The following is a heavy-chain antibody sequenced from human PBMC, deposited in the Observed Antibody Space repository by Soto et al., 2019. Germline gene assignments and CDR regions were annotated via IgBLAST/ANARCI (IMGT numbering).Heavy chain of an antibody. J-gene: IGHJ5*02. CDR2: ISAYNGNT. CDR3: ARPYDIAARRNWFDP. D-gene: IGHD6-25*01. CDR1: GYTFTSYG. Sequence: QVQLVQSGAEVKKPGASVKVSCKASGYTFTSYGISWVRQAPGQGLEWMGWISAYNGNTNYPQKLQGRVTMTTDTPTTTAHTELTSLRSDDTAVHSGARPYDIAARRNWFDPWGQGTLVTVCS. V-gene: IGHV1-18*01.